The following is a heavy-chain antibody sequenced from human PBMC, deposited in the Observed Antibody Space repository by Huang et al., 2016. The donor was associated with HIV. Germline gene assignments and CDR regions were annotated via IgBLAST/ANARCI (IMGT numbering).Heavy chain of an antibody. V-gene: IGHV1-8*01. CDR1: GYTFTSYH. CDR3: ARGHPPDLWNSNLYYFDY. J-gene: IGHJ4*02. CDR2: MNPNTGDT. Sequence: QVQMVQSGAEVRKPGASVKVSCNTSGYTFTSYHINWVRQAPGQGLEWMGAMNPNTGDTIYAHDFRYRVTLTTDTSINTAYMDLSSLESEDTAVYYCARGHPPDLWNSNLYYFDYWGQGALVTVSS. D-gene: IGHD1-7*01.